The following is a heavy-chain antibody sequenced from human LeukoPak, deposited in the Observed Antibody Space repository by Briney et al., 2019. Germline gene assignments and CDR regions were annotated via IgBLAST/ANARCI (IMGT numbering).Heavy chain of an antibody. CDR1: GFTFSDYY. D-gene: IGHD5-12*01. CDR3: ARVGYSGYDVDY. CDR2: ISSSGSYI. V-gene: IGHV3-11*01. J-gene: IGHJ4*02. Sequence: GGSLRLSCAASGFTFSDYYMSWIREAPGKGLEWVSYISSSGSYIYDADSVKGRFTIPRDNAKNPLYLQMNSLRAEDTAGYYCARVGYSGYDVDYWGQGTLVTVSS.